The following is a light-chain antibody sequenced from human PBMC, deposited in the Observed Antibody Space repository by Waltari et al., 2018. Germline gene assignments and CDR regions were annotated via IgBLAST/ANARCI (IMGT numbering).Light chain of an antibody. CDR3: QSFDSSHVV. CDR1: SGNIATNY. CDR2: EDN. V-gene: IGLV6-57*03. J-gene: IGLJ2*01. Sequence: FMLTQPHSVSESPGKTVTISCTRSSGNIATNYVQWYQQRPGSAPTKVFYEDNQRPSGFPDRFSGSIDSSSNSASLIISGRKAEDEADYYCQSFDSSHVVFGGGTKLTVL.